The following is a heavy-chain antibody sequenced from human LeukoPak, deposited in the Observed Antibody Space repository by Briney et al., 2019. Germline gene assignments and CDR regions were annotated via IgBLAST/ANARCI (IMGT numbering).Heavy chain of an antibody. CDR2: INHSGST. J-gene: IGHJ4*02. V-gene: IGHV4-34*01. CDR3: ARGYGSGSYYYN. Sequence: SETLSLTCAVYGGSFSGYYWSWIRQPPGKGLEWIGEINHSGSTNYNPSLKSRVTISVDTSKNQFSLKLSSVTAADTAVYYCARGYGSGSYYYNWGQGTLVTVSS. CDR1: GGSFSGYY. D-gene: IGHD3-10*01.